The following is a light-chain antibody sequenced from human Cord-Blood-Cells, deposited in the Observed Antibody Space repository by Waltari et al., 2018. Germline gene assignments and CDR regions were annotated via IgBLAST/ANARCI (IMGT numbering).Light chain of an antibody. Sequence: DIQMTQSPSSLSASLADRVTITCRASQSISSYLNWYQQKPGKAPKLLIYAASSLHSGVPSRFSGRGSETDFTFTISSPQTEDFATYCSQPSYSTPHPFGPGTKLEIK. J-gene: IGKJ2*01. CDR3: QPSYSTPHP. CDR2: AAS. V-gene: IGKV1-39*01. CDR1: QSISSY.